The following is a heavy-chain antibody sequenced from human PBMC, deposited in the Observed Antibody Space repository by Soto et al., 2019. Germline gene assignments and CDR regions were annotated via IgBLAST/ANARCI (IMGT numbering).Heavy chain of an antibody. J-gene: IGHJ5*02. V-gene: IGHV4-4*02. CDR1: GDSIKNNW. CDR3: VRGNDNNDLWNKWSLEP. Sequence: QVQVQESGPGLVKPSGTLSLTCVVSGDSIKNNWWSWVRQPPGKGLEWIGEIYQTGTINYNPSLRSRVTISVDKSKNQLSLKVDSVTAADTAVYYCVRGNDNNDLWNKWSLEPWGQGTLVTVSS. D-gene: IGHD3-3*01. CDR2: IYQTGTI.